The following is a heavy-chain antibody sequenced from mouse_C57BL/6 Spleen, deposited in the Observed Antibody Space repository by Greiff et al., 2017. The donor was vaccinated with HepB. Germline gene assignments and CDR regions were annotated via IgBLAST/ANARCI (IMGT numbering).Heavy chain of an antibody. CDR3: ARSTAQATGY. CDR1: GYTFTDYN. V-gene: IGHV1-22*01. D-gene: IGHD3-2*02. J-gene: IGHJ2*01. CDR2: INPNNGGT. Sequence: EVKLMESGPELVKPGASVKMSCKASGYTFTDYNMHWVKQSHGKSLEWIGYINPNNGGTSYNQKFKGKATLTVNKSSSTAYMELRSLTSEDSAVYYCARSTAQATGYWGQGTTLTVSS.